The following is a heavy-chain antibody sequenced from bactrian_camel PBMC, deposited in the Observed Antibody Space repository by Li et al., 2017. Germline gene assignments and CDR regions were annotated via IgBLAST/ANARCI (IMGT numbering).Heavy chain of an antibody. CDR1: RIPHPRVC. J-gene: IGHJ4*01. D-gene: IGHD2*01. CDR2: ITMGGRA. Sequence: HVQLVESGGGSVQSGGSLSVSCEASRIPHPRVCMGWFRQAPEKEREVVSSITMGGRASYADSVQGRFTTSKDTAKKTYYLQMSSLKPEDTAVYYCVHDGVQHDDGSWWGLCGYWGQGTQVTVS. V-gene: IGHV3S55*01. CDR3: VHDGVQHDDGSWWGLCGY.